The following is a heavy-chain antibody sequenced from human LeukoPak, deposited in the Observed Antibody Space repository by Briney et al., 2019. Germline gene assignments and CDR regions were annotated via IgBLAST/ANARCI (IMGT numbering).Heavy chain of an antibody. J-gene: IGHJ6*03. CDR2: ISVYSGNT. CDR1: GYTFSSYA. CDR3: ARGDYMDV. V-gene: IGHV1-18*01. Sequence: GASVKVSCKASGYTFSSYAITWVRQAPGQGLEWMGWISVYSGNTHYAQKLQGRVTMTTDTSTSTAYMELRSLRSDDTAVYYCARGDYMDVWGKGTTVTVSS.